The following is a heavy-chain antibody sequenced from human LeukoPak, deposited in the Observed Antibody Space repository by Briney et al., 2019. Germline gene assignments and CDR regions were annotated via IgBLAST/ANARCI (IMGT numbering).Heavy chain of an antibody. CDR3: AKDCGELFYRPFDS. CDR2: ISGRSNSA. J-gene: IGHJ4*02. V-gene: IGHV3-23*01. D-gene: IGHD3-10*01. Sequence: PGGSLRLSCAASGFSFSSYEMNWVRQAPGKGLEWVSTISGRSNSAHYADSVKGRFTISRDDSKNTLYLQMNSLRDEDTAVYYCAKDCGELFYRPFDSWGQGVVVTVSS. CDR1: GFSFSSYE.